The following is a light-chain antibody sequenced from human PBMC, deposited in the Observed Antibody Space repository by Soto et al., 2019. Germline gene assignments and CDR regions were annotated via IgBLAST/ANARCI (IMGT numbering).Light chain of an antibody. CDR1: QSVSSSS. CDR3: QQDGTSPHT. CDR2: GAS. V-gene: IGKV3-20*01. J-gene: IGKJ2*01. Sequence: EIVLTQSPGTLSLSPGEIATLSCMASQSVSSSSFAWYQHKPGQAHRLLIYGASSRATGIPDRFSGSGSGTDFTLTISRLEPDDFAVYSCQQDGTSPHTFGQGTKLEIK.